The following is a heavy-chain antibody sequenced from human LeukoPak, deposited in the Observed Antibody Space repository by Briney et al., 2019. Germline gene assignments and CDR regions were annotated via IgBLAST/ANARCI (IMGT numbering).Heavy chain of an antibody. J-gene: IGHJ6*02. V-gene: IGHV4-34*01. CDR3: ARVWSSSPFGGMDV. CDR1: GGSFSGYY. D-gene: IGHD6-13*01. Sequence: ASETLSLTCAVYGGSFSGYYWSWIRQPPGKGLEWIGEINHSGSTNYNPSHKSRVTISVDTSKNQFSLKLSSVTAADTAVYYCARVWSSSPFGGMDVWGQGTTVTVSS. CDR2: INHSGST.